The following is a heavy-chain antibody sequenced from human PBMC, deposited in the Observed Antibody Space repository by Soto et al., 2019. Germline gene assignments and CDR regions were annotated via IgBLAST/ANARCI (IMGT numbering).Heavy chain of an antibody. CDR1: GFTFSSYG. CDR3: AKVTPDVYSSSYWFDP. Sequence: GGSLRLSCAASGFTFSSYGMHWVRQAPGKGLEWVAVISYDGSNKYYADSVKGRFTISRDNSKNTLYLQTNSLRAEDTAVYYCAKVTPDVYSSSYWFDPWGQGTLVTVSS. CDR2: ISYDGSNK. D-gene: IGHD6-6*01. V-gene: IGHV3-30*18. J-gene: IGHJ5*02.